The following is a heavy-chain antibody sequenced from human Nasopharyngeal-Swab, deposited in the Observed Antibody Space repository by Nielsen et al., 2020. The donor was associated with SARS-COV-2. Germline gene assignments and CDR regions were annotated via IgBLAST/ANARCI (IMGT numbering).Heavy chain of an antibody. J-gene: IGHJ2*01. CDR3: ARDGNLRTVRYFDL. CDR1: GFTFSNYD. CDR2: ISSSSSYI. Sequence: GESLKISCAASGFTFSNYDMHWVRQAPGKGLEWVSSISSSSSYIYYADSVKGRFTISRDNAKNSLYLQMNSLRAEDTAVYYCARDGNLRTVRYFDLWGRGSLVTVSS. D-gene: IGHD4-17*01. V-gene: IGHV3-21*01.